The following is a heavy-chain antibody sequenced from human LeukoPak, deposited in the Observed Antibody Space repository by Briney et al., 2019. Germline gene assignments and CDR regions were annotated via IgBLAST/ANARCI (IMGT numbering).Heavy chain of an antibody. Sequence: SETLSLTCTVSGGSIRSGDYYWSWIRQPPGKGLEWIGYIYYSGSTYYNPSLKSRVTISEDTSKNQFSLKLSSVTAADTAVYYCARALYYGSGSYSMVDPWGQGTLVTVSS. J-gene: IGHJ5*02. CDR1: GGSIRSGDYY. CDR3: ARALYYGSGSYSMVDP. V-gene: IGHV4-30-4*01. CDR2: IYYSGST. D-gene: IGHD3-10*01.